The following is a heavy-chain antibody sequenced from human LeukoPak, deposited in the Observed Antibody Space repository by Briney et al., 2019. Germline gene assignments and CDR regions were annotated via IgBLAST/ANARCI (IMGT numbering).Heavy chain of an antibody. CDR1: GGSISSYY. CDR3: ASGIAAAGQFDY. D-gene: IGHD6-13*01. Sequence: SETLSLTCTVSGGSISSYYWSWLRQPAGKGLEWIGRIYTSGSTNYNPSLKSRVTMSVDTSKNQFSLKLSSVTAADTAVYYCASGIAAAGQFDYWGQGTLVTVSS. CDR2: IYTSGST. J-gene: IGHJ4*02. V-gene: IGHV4-4*07.